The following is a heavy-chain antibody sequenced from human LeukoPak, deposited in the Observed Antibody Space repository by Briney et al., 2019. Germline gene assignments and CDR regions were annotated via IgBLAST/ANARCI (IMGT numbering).Heavy chain of an antibody. CDR3: ARDYSDYGDYFDY. D-gene: IGHD4-17*01. CDR2: IKQDGSEK. Sequence: GGSLRLSCAASGFTFSSYWMSWVRQAPGKGLEWVANIKQDGSEKYYVDSVKGRFTISRDNAKNSLYLQMNSLRAEDTAVYYCARDYSDYGDYFDYWGQGTLVTVSS. CDR1: GFTFSSYW. V-gene: IGHV3-7*03. J-gene: IGHJ4*02.